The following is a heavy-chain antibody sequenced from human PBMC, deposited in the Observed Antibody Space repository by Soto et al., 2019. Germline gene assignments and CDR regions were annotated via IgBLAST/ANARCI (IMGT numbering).Heavy chain of an antibody. CDR2: ISSSSSTI. D-gene: IGHD3-3*01. CDR1: GFTFSSYS. Sequence: GGSLRLSCAASGFTFSSYSMNWVRQAPGKGLEWVSYISSSSSTIYYADSVKGRFTISRDNAKNSLYLQMNSLRDEDTAVYYCARDRRNDFWSGYPNPDYWGQGTLVTVSS. CDR3: ARDRRNDFWSGYPNPDY. V-gene: IGHV3-48*02. J-gene: IGHJ4*02.